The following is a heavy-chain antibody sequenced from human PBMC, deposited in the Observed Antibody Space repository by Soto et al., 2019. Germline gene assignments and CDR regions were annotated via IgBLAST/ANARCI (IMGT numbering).Heavy chain of an antibody. Sequence: PGGSLRLSCAASGFTFSSYGMHWVRQAPGKGLEWVAVISYDGSNKYYADSVKGRFTISRDNSKNTLYLQMNSLRAEDTAVYYCAKVVSRCSMSSRCYYGMDVWGQGTTVTVSS. CDR2: ISYDGSNK. J-gene: IGHJ6*02. CDR1: GFTFSSYG. D-gene: IGHD2-15*01. V-gene: IGHV3-30*18. CDR3: AKVVSRCSMSSRCYYGMDV.